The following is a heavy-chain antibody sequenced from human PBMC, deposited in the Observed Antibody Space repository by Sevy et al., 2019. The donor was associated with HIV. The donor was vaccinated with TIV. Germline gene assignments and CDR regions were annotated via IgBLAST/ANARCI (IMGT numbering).Heavy chain of an antibody. CDR1: GFTFSNAW. D-gene: IGHD2-2*01. V-gene: IGHV3-15*01. CDR3: TTDALSGGEICSSTSCTYYYYYMDV. CDR2: IKSKTDGGTT. Sequence: GGSLRLSCAASGFTFSNAWMSWVRQAPGKGLEWVGRIKSKTDGGTTDYAAPVKGRFTISRDDSKNTLYLQMNSLKTEETAVYYCTTDALSGGEICSSTSCTYYYYYMDVWGKRTTVTDSS. J-gene: IGHJ6*03.